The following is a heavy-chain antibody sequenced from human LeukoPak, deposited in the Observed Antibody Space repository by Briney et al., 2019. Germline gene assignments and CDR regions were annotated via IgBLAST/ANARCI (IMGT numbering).Heavy chain of an antibody. CDR3: ASPPKGYYDILTDYELRG. J-gene: IGHJ4*02. V-gene: IGHV3-30-3*01. D-gene: IGHD3-9*01. Sequence: GGSLRLSCAASGFTFSSYAMHWVRQAPGKGLEWVAVISYDGSNKYYADSVKGRFTISRDNSKNTLYLQMNSLRAEDTAVYYCASPPKGYYDILTDYELRGWGQGTLVTVSS. CDR2: ISYDGSNK. CDR1: GFTFSSYA.